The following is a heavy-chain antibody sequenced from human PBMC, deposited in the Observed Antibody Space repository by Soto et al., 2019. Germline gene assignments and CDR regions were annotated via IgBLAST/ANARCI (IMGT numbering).Heavy chain of an antibody. CDR2: IIPNFGTA. D-gene: IGHD2-2*01. CDR1: GGTFSSYA. CDR3: ERVPPYCSSPGCYEAYYYGMDV. J-gene: IGHJ6*02. V-gene: IGHV1-69*01. Sequence: QVQLVQSGAEVKKPGSSVKVSCNASGGTFSSYAISLVRHAPGQGLEWMGGIIPNFGTANYAQKFQGRVTITADESTGTAYMELSSRRSEGTAVYYCERVPPYCSSPGCYEAYYYGMDVWGQGTTVTVSS.